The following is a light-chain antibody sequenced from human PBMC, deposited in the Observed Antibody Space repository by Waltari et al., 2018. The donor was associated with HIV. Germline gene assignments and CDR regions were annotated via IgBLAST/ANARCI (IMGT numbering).Light chain of an antibody. Sequence: DIQMTQSPRSLSASVGETVTFTCRSSQKVRTYVNWYQQTLGRPPRLLIFRASSLQSGVSSRFSGRGSGTDFTLTIKNLQPEDFATYYCEQNYDFTRTFGQGTTVG. V-gene: IGKV1-39*01. J-gene: IGKJ1*01. CDR3: EQNYDFTRT. CDR2: RAS. CDR1: QKVRTY.